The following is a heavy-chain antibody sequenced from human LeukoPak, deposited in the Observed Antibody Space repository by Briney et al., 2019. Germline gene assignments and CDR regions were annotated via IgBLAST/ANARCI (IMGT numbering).Heavy chain of an antibody. J-gene: IGHJ6*02. CDR3: ASDPHCSSTSCYYYYGMDV. Sequence: SVTVSCKASGGTFSSYAISWVRQAPGQGLEWMGGIIPIFGTANYAQKFQGRVTITADESTSTAYMELSSLRSEDTAVYYCASDPHCSSTSCYYYYGMDVWGQGTTVTVSS. D-gene: IGHD2-2*01. CDR2: IIPIFGTA. CDR1: GGTFSSYA. V-gene: IGHV1-69*13.